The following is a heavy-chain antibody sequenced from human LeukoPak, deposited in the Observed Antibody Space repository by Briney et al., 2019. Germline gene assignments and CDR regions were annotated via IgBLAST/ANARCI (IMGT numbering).Heavy chain of an antibody. CDR2: ISYDGSNK. V-gene: IGHV3-30*04. J-gene: IGHJ4*02. CDR1: GFTFSNYA. D-gene: IGHD4-17*01. CDR3: AKYGDYAD. Sequence: GGSLRLSCAASGFTFSNYAMHWVRQAPGKGLEWVAVISYDGSNKYYADSVKGRFTISRDNSKNTLYLQMNSLRAEDTAVYYCAKYGDYADWGQGTLVTVSS.